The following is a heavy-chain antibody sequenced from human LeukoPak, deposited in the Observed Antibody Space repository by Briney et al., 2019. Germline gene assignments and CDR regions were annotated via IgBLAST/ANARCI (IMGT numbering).Heavy chain of an antibody. V-gene: IGHV3-30-3*01. J-gene: IGHJ6*03. CDR1: GFTFSSYA. CDR2: ISYDGSNK. CDR3: ARPALKWELKYYYYMDV. Sequence: GGSLRLSCAASGFTFSSYAMHWVRQAPGKGLEWVAVISYDGSNKYYADSVKGRFTISRDNSKNTLYLQMNSLRAEDTAVYYCARPALKWELKYYYYMDVWGEGTTVTVSS. D-gene: IGHD1-26*01.